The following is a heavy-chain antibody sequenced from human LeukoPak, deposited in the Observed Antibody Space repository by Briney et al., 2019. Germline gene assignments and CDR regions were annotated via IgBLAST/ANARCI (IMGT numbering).Heavy chain of an antibody. CDR3: AKGVRITMVRGAFDI. D-gene: IGHD3-10*01. V-gene: IGHV3-9*01. J-gene: IGHJ3*02. CDR1: GFTFDDYA. Sequence: GGSLRLSCAASGFTFDDYAMHWVRQTPGKGLEWVSGISWNSGSIAYADSVKGRFTISRDNAKNSLYLQMNSLRAEDTALYYCAKGVRITMVRGAFDIWGQGTMVTVSS. CDR2: ISWNSGSI.